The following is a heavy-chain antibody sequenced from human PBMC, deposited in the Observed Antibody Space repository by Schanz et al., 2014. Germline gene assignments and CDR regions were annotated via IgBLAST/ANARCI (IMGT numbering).Heavy chain of an antibody. Sequence: QIQLVQSGPEVKKPGATVKVSCKASGYIFINSGISWVRQAPGQGLEWMGWISVYNHNKEYDQKFQGRVTMTTDTSTSTAYMALTDLRSDDTAVYCCARDRRFFDRDGLYYFDSWGQGTLVTVSS. J-gene: IGHJ4*02. CDR1: GYIFINSG. D-gene: IGHD3-3*01. CDR2: ISVYNHNK. V-gene: IGHV1-18*01. CDR3: ARDRRFFDRDGLYYFDS.